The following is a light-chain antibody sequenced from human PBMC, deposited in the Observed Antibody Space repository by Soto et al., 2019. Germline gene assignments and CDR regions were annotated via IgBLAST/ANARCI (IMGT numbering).Light chain of an antibody. CDR2: EVS. CDR1: SSDVGAYKY. J-gene: IGLJ1*01. V-gene: IGLV2-14*01. Sequence: QSALTQPASVSGSPGQSITISCTGTSSDVGAYKYVSWYQQHPGKAPKLMIYEVSNRPSGVSNRFSGSKSGNTASMTISGLQAEDEADYYCSSYTSTNTQVFGTGTKVTVL. CDR3: SSYTSTNTQV.